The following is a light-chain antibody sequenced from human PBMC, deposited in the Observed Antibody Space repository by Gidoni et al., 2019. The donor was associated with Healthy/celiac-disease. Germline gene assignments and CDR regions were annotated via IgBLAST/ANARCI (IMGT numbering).Light chain of an antibody. CDR2: DVS. CDR1: SSDVGGYNY. Sequence: LTQPASVSGSPGQSITISCTGTSSDVGGYNYVSWYQQHPGKAPKLMIYDVSNRPSGVSNRFSGSKSGNTASLTISGLQAEDEADYYCSSYTSSSTLEFGGGTKLTVL. CDR3: SSYTSSSTLE. V-gene: IGLV2-14*03. J-gene: IGLJ2*01.